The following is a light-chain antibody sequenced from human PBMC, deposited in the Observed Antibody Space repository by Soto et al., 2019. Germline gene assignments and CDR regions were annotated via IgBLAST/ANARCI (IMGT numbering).Light chain of an antibody. CDR1: QGISSA. Sequence: AIQLTQSASSLSASVGDRVSITCRASQGISSALAWYQQKPGKAPKLLIYDASSLESGVPSRFSGSGSGTDFTLTISSLQPEDFATYFCQQFNSYPTFGQGTRLEIK. V-gene: IGKV1-13*02. CDR2: DAS. CDR3: QQFNSYPT. J-gene: IGKJ5*01.